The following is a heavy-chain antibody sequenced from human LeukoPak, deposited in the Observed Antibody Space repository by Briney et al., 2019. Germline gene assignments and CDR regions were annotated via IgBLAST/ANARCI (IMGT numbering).Heavy chain of an antibody. CDR1: GFTFDDYG. CDR3: ARVRGSYSSDY. V-gene: IGHV3-11*01. D-gene: IGHD5-12*01. J-gene: IGHJ4*02. Sequence: GGSLRLSCAASGFTFDDYGMSWVRQAPGKGLEWVSFISKDGRTVSYADSVKGQFTISRDNSKNSLYLQMNSLTADDTAVYFCARVRGSYSSDYWGQGTLVTVSS. CDR2: ISKDGRTV.